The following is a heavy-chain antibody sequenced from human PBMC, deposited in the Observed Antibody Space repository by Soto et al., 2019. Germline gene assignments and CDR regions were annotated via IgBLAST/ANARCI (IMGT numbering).Heavy chain of an antibody. CDR3: ARSASSARPYYFDC. D-gene: IGHD6-6*01. CDR2: INAGNGNT. CDR1: GYTFTSYA. V-gene: IGHV1-3*01. Sequence: ASVKVSCKASGYTFTSYAMHWVRQAPGQRLEWMGWINAGNGNTKYSQKFQGRVTITRDTSASTAYMELSSLRSEDTAVYYCARSASSARPYYFDCWGQGTLVTVSS. J-gene: IGHJ4*02.